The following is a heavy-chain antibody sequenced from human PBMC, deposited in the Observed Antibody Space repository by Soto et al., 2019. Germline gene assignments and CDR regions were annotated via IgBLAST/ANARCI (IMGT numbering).Heavy chain of an antibody. CDR2: ISTRGSIA. CDR3: AKAFCDAATCFPCES. J-gene: IGHJ4*02. V-gene: IGHV3-23*04. CDR1: GFTFNDYA. D-gene: IGHD2-21*01. Sequence: EVHLVQSGGGLVQPGESLSLSCVASGFTFNDYAMHWVRQTPGKGLEWVAAISTRGSIAYYADSVKGRFTISRDKSTKTLSLHMHTLRVEDTAVYFCAKAFCDAATCFPCESWGQGTPVAVSP.